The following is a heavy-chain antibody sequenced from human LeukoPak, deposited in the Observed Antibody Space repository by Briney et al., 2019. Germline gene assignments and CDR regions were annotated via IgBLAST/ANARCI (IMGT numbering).Heavy chain of an antibody. J-gene: IGHJ3*02. V-gene: IGHV3-21*01. D-gene: IGHD3-3*01. CDR2: ISSSSSYI. CDR3: AREDGQYDFWSGPGAFVI. CDR1: GFTFSSYS. Sequence: GGSLRLSCAASGFTFSSYSMNWVRQAPGKGLEWVSSISSSSSYIYYADSVKGRFTISRDNAKNSLYLQMNSLRAEDTAVYYCAREDGQYDFWSGPGAFVIWGQGTMVTVSS.